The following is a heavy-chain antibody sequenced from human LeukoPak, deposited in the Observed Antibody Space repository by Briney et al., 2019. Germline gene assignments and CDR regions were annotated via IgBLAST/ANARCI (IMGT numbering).Heavy chain of an antibody. CDR3: ARDYYYYGMDV. Sequence: PSETLSLTCAVYGGSFSDYFWSWIRQPPGKGLEWIGYIYYSGSTYYNPSLKSRVTISVDTSKNQFSLKLSSVTAADTAVYYCARDYYYYGMDVWGQGTTVTVSS. J-gene: IGHJ6*02. CDR2: IYYSGST. CDR1: GGSFSDYF. V-gene: IGHV4-30-4*08.